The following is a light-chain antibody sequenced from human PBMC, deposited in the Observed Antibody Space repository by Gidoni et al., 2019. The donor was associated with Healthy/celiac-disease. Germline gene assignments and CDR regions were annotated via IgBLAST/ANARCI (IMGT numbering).Light chain of an antibody. J-gene: IGKJ4*01. Sequence: ELVMTQSPATLSVSPGERATLSCRASQSVSNNLAWYQQRPGQAPRLLIYGASTRATGIPARFSGNGSGTEFTLTISNLQSEDFAVYYCQQYNNWPPLTFGGGTKVEIK. CDR2: GAS. CDR3: QQYNNWPPLT. V-gene: IGKV3-15*01. CDR1: QSVSNN.